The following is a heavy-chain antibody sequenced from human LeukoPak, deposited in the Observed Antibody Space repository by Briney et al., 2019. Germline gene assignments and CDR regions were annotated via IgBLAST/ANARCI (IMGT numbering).Heavy chain of an antibody. D-gene: IGHD3-16*02. CDR2: ISWNSGSI. J-gene: IGHJ3*02. Sequence: GGSLRLSCAASGFIFSTYAMHWVRQAPGKGLEWVSGISWNSGSIGYADSVKGRFTISRDNAKNSLYLQMNSLRAEDTALYYCAKGGELSLYFPNAFDIWGQGTMVTVSS. V-gene: IGHV3-9*01. CDR1: GFIFSTYA. CDR3: AKGGELSLYFPNAFDI.